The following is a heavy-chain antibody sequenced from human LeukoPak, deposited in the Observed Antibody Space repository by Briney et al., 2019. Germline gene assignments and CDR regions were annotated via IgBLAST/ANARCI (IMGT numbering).Heavy chain of an antibody. D-gene: IGHD3-10*01. J-gene: IGHJ4*02. CDR2: IYYSGST. V-gene: IGHV4-59*01. CDR1: GGSISSYY. Sequence: SETLSLTCTVSGGSISSYYWSWIRQPPGKGLEWIGYIYYSGSTNYNPSLKSRVTISVDTSKNQFPLKLSSVTAADTAVYYCARERYGSGLDYWGQGTLVTVSS. CDR3: ARERYGSGLDY.